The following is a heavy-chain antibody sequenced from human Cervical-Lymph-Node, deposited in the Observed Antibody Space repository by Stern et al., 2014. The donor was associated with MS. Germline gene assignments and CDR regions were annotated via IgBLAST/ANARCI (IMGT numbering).Heavy chain of an antibody. Sequence: EVQLVESGGGVIQPGGSLRLSCTASGFTVSRDYMTWVRPAPGKGLEWFSLITNVGSTCSTDSVKGRFTISRDDSKNTVYLHMTSLRAEDTAMYYCARDTSSPERSDWWGQGTLVTVSS. V-gene: IGHV3-53*01. CDR2: ITNVGST. CDR1: GFTVSRDY. D-gene: IGHD1-1*01. CDR3: ARDTSSPERSDW. J-gene: IGHJ4*02.